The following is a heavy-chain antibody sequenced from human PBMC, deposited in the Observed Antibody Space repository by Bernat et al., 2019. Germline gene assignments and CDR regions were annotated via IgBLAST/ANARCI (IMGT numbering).Heavy chain of an antibody. Sequence: QLQLQESGPGLVKPSETLSLTCTVSGGFISSSSYYWGWIRQPPGKGLEWIGSIYYSGSTYYNPSLKSRVTTSVDTSKNQFSLKLSSVTAADTAVYYCARMRESWYYFDYWGQGTLVTVPS. CDR2: IYYSGST. D-gene: IGHD6-13*01. V-gene: IGHV4-39*01. CDR3: ARMRESWYYFDY. J-gene: IGHJ4*02. CDR1: GGFISSSSYY.